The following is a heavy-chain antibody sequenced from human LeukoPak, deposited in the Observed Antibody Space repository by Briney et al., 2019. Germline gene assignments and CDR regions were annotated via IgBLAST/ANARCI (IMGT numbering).Heavy chain of an antibody. CDR2: ISWNSGSI. J-gene: IGHJ4*02. CDR1: GFIFNNYA. D-gene: IGHD2-15*01. Sequence: GGSLRLSCAGSGFIFNNYAMHWVRQPPGKGLEWVSGISWNSGSIDYADSVKGRFTISRDNAKNSLYLQMNSLRVEDTALYYCAKDRASVVAATINYFDYWGQGTLVTVSS. CDR3: AKDRASVVAATINYFDY. V-gene: IGHV3-9*01.